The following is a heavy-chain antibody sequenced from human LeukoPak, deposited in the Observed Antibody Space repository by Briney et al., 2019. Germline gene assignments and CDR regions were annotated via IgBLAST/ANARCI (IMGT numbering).Heavy chain of an antibody. CDR2: INPNSGDT. Sequence: GASVKVSCKASGYTFTGYYMHGVRQATGQGLEWMGRINPNSGDTNFAQKFQGRVTMTRDTSISTAYMDLSGLRPDDTAVYYCAREGSGYTYGRGSYFDYWGHGILVTVSS. J-gene: IGHJ4*01. D-gene: IGHD5-18*01. CDR1: GYTFTGYY. V-gene: IGHV1-2*06. CDR3: AREGSGYTYGRGSYFDY.